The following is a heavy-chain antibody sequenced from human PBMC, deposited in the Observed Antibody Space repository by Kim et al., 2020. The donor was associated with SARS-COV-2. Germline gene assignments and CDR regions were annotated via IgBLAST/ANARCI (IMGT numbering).Heavy chain of an antibody. J-gene: IGHJ4*02. Sequence: GTTDYAAPVKGRFTISRDDSKNTLYLQMNSLKTEDTAVYYCTTVETGFDYWGQGTLVTVSS. D-gene: IGHD1-1*01. V-gene: IGHV3-15*01. CDR3: TTVETGFDY. CDR2: GTT.